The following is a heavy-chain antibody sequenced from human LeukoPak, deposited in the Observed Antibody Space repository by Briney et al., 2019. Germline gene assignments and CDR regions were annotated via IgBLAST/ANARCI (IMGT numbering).Heavy chain of an antibody. Sequence: PSETLSLTCAVYGGSFSGYYWSWIRQPPGKGLEWIGEITHSGSTNYNPSLKSRVTISVDTSKNQFSLKLSSVTAADTAVYYCARESLYDSSGYPEKSYYMDVWGKGTTVTVSS. CDR1: GGSFSGYY. CDR2: ITHSGST. V-gene: IGHV4-34*01. D-gene: IGHD3-22*01. J-gene: IGHJ6*03. CDR3: ARESLYDSSGYPEKSYYMDV.